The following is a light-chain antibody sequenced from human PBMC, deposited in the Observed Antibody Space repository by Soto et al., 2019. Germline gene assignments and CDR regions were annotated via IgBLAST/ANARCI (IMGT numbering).Light chain of an antibody. CDR3: QQSYSTPPVT. V-gene: IGKV1-39*01. CDR1: QSISNY. CDR2: AAS. Sequence: DIPMTQSPSSLSASVGDRVTITCRASQSISNYLNWYQQKPGKAPKLLIYAASSLQSGVPSRFSGSGSGTDFTLPISSLQPEDFATYFCQQSYSTPPVTFGPGTKVDIK. J-gene: IGKJ3*01.